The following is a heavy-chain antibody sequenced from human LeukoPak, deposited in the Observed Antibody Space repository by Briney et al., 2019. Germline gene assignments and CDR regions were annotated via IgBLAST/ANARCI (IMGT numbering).Heavy chain of an antibody. V-gene: IGHV3-30*02. J-gene: IGHJ6*03. CDR1: GYTYSSYG. CDR3: AKVSKLVVITRNHYMAV. Sequence: GGSVRLYCALSGYTYSSYGMQWVRQAPGRWLEWVAFIRHDGSNKNYADSVKGRFTISRDNSKNTLYMQMNRLTAGETAEDYCAKVSKLVVITRNHYMAVWGKGTTVTISS. CDR2: IRHDGSNK. D-gene: IGHD3-22*01.